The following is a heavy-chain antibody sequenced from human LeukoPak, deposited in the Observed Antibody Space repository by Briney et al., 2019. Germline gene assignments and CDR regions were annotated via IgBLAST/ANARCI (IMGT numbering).Heavy chain of an antibody. CDR3: ARDRAGQWLVRCDY. V-gene: IGHV3-48*03. J-gene: IGHJ4*02. D-gene: IGHD6-19*01. CDR1: GFTFSTYE. CDR2: ISSSGDTI. Sequence: GGSLRLSCAASGFTFSTYEMNWVRQAPGKGLEWVSYISSSGDTIYYADSVKGRFTISRDNAKNSLYLQMNSLRVEDTAVYYCARDRAGQWLVRCDYWGQGTLVTVSS.